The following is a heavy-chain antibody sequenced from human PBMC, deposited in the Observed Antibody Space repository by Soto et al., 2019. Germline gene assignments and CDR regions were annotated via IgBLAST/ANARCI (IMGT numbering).Heavy chain of an antibody. CDR3: ARSYCSAGSCTGSDY. Sequence: GGSLRLSCAASGFTFSIYSMNWVRQAPGKGLEWVSSISSRNSYIYYADSVKGRFTISRDNAKNSLYLQMDSLRADDTAVYYCARSYCSAGSCTGSDYWGLGTLVTVSS. V-gene: IGHV3-21*01. CDR2: ISSRNSYI. CDR1: GFTFSIYS. D-gene: IGHD2-15*01. J-gene: IGHJ4*02.